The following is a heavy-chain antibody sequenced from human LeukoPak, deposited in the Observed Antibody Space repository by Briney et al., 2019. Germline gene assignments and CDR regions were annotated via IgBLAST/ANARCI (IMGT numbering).Heavy chain of an antibody. J-gene: IGHJ6*03. CDR3: ARQSYNWNLWRYYYYMDV. CDR1: GYSFTSYW. D-gene: IGHD1-7*01. Sequence: GESLKISCKGSGYSFTSYWIGWVRQMPGKGLEWMGIIYPGDSDTRYSPSFQGQVTISADKSISTAYLQWSSLKASDTAMYYCARQSYNWNLWRYYYYMDVWGKGTTVTISS. CDR2: IYPGDSDT. V-gene: IGHV5-51*01.